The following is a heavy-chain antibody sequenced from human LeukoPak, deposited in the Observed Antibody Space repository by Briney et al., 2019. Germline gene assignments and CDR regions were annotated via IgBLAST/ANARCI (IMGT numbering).Heavy chain of an antibody. D-gene: IGHD6-19*01. J-gene: IGHJ4*02. Sequence: PETLSLTCAVYGGSFSGYYWSWIRQPPGKGLEWIGEINHSGSTNYNPSLKSRVTISVDTSKNQFSLKLSSVTAADTAVYYCARLQRGWYVYFDYWGQGTLVTVSS. CDR3: ARLQRGWYVYFDY. V-gene: IGHV4-34*01. CDR1: GGSFSGYY. CDR2: INHSGST.